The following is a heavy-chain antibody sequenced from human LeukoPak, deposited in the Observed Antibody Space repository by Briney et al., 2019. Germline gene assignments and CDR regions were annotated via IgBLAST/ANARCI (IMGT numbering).Heavy chain of an antibody. CDR2: IDSSGTT. V-gene: IGHV4-39*01. J-gene: IGHJ4*02. CDR3: ARHGYIQFWLY. CDR1: GASISRDTYF. D-gene: IGHD5-18*01. Sequence: SETLSLTCTVSGASISRDTYFWGWIRQSPEKGLEWIGSIDSSGTTHYNSSLKSRVIISVDTSKNQVSLHLTSVTSADTAVYYCARHGYIQFWLYWGQGTQVIVSS.